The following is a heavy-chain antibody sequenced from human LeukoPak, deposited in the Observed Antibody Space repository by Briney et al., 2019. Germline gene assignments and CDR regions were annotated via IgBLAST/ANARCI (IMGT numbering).Heavy chain of an antibody. CDR1: GFTFSSYW. V-gene: IGHV3-7*01. CDR3: ARAQRGYSYVINYYYYYYMDV. Sequence: GGSLRLSCAASGFTFSSYWMSWVRQAPGKGLEWVANIKQDGSEKYYVDSVKGRFTISRDNAKNSLYLQMNSLRAEDTAVYYCARAQRGYSYVINYYYYYYMDVWGKGTTVTVSS. CDR2: IKQDGSEK. J-gene: IGHJ6*03. D-gene: IGHD5-18*01.